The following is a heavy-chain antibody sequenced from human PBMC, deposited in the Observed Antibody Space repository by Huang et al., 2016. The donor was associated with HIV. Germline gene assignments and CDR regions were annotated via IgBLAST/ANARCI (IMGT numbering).Heavy chain of an antibody. V-gene: IGHV5-51*01. J-gene: IGHJ4*02. Sequence: EVQLAQSGPEVKKPGESLKISCKGSGFSFTNYWIGWVRQMPGKGLEWMGIIYPADSDTKYSTSFQGQVTISADKSISTAYLQWSSLKASDTAMYYCVRSTSGYYYRTDYWGQGTLVTVSS. CDR2: IYPADSDT. D-gene: IGHD3-22*01. CDR3: VRSTSGYYYRTDY. CDR1: GFSFTNYW.